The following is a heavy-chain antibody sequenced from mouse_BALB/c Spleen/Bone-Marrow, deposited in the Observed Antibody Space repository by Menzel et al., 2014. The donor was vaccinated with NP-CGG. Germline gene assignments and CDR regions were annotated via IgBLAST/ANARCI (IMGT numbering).Heavy chain of an antibody. J-gene: IGHJ3*01. Sequence: VKLQESGPGLVAPSQSLSITCTVSGFSLTSYGVHWVRQPPGKGLEWLGVIRAGGSTNYNSALMSRLSISKDNSKSQVFLKMNSLQTDDTAMYYCAREPSTMITTGFAYWGQGTLVTVSA. V-gene: IGHV2-9*02. D-gene: IGHD2-4*01. CDR1: GFSLTSYG. CDR3: AREPSTMITTGFAY. CDR2: IRAGGST.